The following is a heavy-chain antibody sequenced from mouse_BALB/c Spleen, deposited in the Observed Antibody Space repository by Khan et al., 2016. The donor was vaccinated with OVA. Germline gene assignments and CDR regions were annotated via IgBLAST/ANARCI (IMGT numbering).Heavy chain of an antibody. D-gene: IGHD1-3*01. CDR1: GYSFITYW. CDR3: ARRGLNGIFVY. J-gene: IGHJ3*01. V-gene: IGHV1-7*01. CDR2: IDPSTGYA. Sequence: QVQLKESGAELAKPGASLKMSCTASGYSFITYWIHWVNQRPGQGLEWIGYIDPSTGYAEYNQKFTDKATLTADKSSSTAYMQLTSLTSEDSAVYYCARRGLNGIFVYWGQGTLVTVSA.